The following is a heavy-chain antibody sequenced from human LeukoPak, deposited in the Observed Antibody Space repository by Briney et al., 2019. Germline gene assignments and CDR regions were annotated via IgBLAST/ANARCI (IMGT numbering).Heavy chain of an antibody. J-gene: IGHJ5*01. D-gene: IGHD2/OR15-2a*01. CDR3: ARGVYGRFDS. Sequence: GGSLRLSCAASGFTFDAYEINWVRQAPGKGMEWVSYISGSGRTIYYADSVKGRFTISWDNAKNSVYLQMNRLRAEDTAVYYCARGVYGRFDSWGQGTLVTVSS. CDR2: ISGSGRTI. CDR1: GFTFDAYE. V-gene: IGHV3-48*03.